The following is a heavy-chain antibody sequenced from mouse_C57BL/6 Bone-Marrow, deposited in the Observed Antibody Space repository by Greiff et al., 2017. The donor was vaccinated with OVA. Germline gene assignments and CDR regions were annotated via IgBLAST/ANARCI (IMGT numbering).Heavy chain of an antibody. D-gene: IGHD3-1*01. CDR1: GYTFTSYG. CDR2: IYPRSGNT. Sequence: VKLMESGAELARPGASVKLSCKASGYTFTSYGISWVKQRTGQGLEWIGEIYPRSGNTYYNEKFKGKATLTADKSSSTAYMELRSLTSEDSAVYFCARQGLRGFAYWGQGTLVTVSA. J-gene: IGHJ3*01. V-gene: IGHV1-81*01. CDR3: ARQGLRGFAY.